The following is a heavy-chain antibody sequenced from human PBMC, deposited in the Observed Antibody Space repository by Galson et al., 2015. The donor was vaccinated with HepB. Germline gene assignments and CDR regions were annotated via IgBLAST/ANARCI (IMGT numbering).Heavy chain of an antibody. V-gene: IGHV3-30*02. CDR1: GFSFSTFV. Sequence: SLRLSCAASGFSFSTFVMHWLRQAPDKGLEWVAFIRYDGNNENYADSVKGRFTISRDNSKNTLYLQMNSLRAEDTALYYCAKDPHGGNPRGWLDPWGQGTLVTVSS. CDR3: AKDPHGGNPRGWLDP. D-gene: IGHD4-23*01. J-gene: IGHJ5*02. CDR2: IRYDGNNE.